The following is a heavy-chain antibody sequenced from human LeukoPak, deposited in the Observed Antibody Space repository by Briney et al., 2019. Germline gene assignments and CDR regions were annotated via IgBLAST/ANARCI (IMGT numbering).Heavy chain of an antibody. CDR2: ILYNGAI. D-gene: IGHD2/OR15-2a*01. Sequence: PSETLSLTCTVSGGSIIGRWWSWIRQPPGKGLEWIGDILYNGAINDNSPLKGRLTMSLDTSKNQFSLKLSSVTAADTAMYYCARRNTADASIDFWGQGTLVIASS. CDR1: GGSIIGRW. V-gene: IGHV4-59*08. J-gene: IGHJ4*02. CDR3: ARRNTADASIDF.